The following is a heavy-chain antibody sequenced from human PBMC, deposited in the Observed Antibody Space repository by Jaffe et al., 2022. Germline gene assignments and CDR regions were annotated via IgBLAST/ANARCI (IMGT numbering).Heavy chain of an antibody. CDR1: GFSLSTSGVG. J-gene: IGHJ6*03. CDR3: AHISPDFWSGYYRPHYYYYYYMDV. Sequence: QITLKESGPTLVKPTQTLTLTCTFSGFSLSTSGVGVGWIRQPPGKALEWLALIYWNDDKRYSPSLKSRLTITKDTSKNQVVLTMTNMDPVDTATYYCAHISPDFWSGYYRPHYYYYYYMDVWGKGTTVTVSS. V-gene: IGHV2-5*01. D-gene: IGHD3-3*01. CDR2: IYWNDDK.